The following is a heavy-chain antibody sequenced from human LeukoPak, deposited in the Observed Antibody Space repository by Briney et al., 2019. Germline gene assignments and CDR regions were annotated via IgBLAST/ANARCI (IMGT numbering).Heavy chain of an antibody. V-gene: IGHV4-34*01. CDR3: ARHEYYDFWSGYYTGYVFDY. J-gene: IGHJ4*02. D-gene: IGHD3-3*01. Sequence: PSETLSLTCAVYGGSFSGYYWSWIRQPPGKGLEWIGEINHSGSTNYNPSLKSRVTISVDTSKNQFSLKLSSVTAADTAVYYCARHEYYDFWSGYYTGYVFDYWGQGTLFTVSS. CDR1: GGSFSGYY. CDR2: INHSGST.